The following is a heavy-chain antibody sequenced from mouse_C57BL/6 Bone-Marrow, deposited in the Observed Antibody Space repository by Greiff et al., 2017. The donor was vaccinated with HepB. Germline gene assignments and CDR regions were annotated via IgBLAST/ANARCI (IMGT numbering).Heavy chain of an antibody. CDR2: IDPENGDT. D-gene: IGHD2-2*01. J-gene: IGHJ3*01. CDR3: TTMVTSWFAY. CDR1: GFNIKDDY. Sequence: VQLQQSGAELVRPGASVKLSCTASGFNIKDDYMHWVKQRPEQGLEWIGWIDPENGDTEYASKFQGKATITADTSSNTAYLQLSSLTSEDSAVYYCTTMVTSWFAYWGQGTLVTVSA. V-gene: IGHV14-4*01.